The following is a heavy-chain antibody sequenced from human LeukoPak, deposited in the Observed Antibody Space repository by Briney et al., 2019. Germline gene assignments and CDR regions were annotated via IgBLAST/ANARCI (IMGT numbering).Heavy chain of an antibody. V-gene: IGHV3-30*04. Sequence: GGSLRLSCAASGFTFSIYAMHWVRQAPGKGLEWVAIISYDGSNKYYADSVKGRFTISRDNSKNTLYLRMNSLRAEDTAVYYCAREHLAVAGADYWGQGTLVTASS. D-gene: IGHD6-19*01. CDR2: ISYDGSNK. J-gene: IGHJ4*02. CDR1: GFTFSIYA. CDR3: AREHLAVAGADY.